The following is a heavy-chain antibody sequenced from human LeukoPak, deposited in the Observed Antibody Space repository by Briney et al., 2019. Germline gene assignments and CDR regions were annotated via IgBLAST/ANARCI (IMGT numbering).Heavy chain of an antibody. D-gene: IGHD6-19*01. CDR2: IYYTGGT. CDR1: GGSIGSDY. CDR3: AKYGNSGWVIDN. J-gene: IGHJ4*02. V-gene: IGHV4-59*08. Sequence: SETLSLTCTVSGGSIGSDYWTWIRPPPGKGLEYIGYIYYTGGTNYNPSLKSRVTISVDTSKNQFSLKLSSVTAADTAVYFCAKYGNSGWVIDNWGQGTLVTVSS.